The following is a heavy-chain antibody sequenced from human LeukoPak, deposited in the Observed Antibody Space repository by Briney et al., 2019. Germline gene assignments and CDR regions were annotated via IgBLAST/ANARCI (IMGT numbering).Heavy chain of an antibody. CDR1: GVSVSSGGQS. V-gene: IGHV4-30-2*01. CDR2: FYHTGTT. CDR3: ASAPFYFGSANAGRDAFDF. Sequence: SQTLSLTCNVSGVSVSSGGQSWTWIRQPPGKGLEWIGYFYHTGTTYYNKSLRGRVTILVDTSRDQFSLTLSSVTAADTAVYFCASAPFYFGSANAGRDAFDFWGRGIMVTVSS. D-gene: IGHD3-10*01. J-gene: IGHJ3*01.